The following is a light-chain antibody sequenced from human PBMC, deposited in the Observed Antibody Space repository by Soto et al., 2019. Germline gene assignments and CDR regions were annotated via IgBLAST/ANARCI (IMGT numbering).Light chain of an antibody. CDR1: QTISRNF. CDR3: QQYDGSPQT. V-gene: IGKV3-20*01. J-gene: IGKJ1*01. Sequence: IDLTQSPGTLSLSPGERATLSCRASQTISRNFLAWYQQKPGQAPRLLIYGASKRATGIPDRFSGSGSGAEFTLTISRLEPEDFGVYHCQQYDGSPQTFGQGTKV. CDR2: GAS.